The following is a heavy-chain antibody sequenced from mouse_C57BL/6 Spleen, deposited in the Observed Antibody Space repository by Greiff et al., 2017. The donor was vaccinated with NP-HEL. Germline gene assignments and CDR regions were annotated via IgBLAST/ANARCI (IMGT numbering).Heavy chain of an antibody. D-gene: IGHD2-14*01. CDR1: GYTFTGYW. CDR3: ARLRVPVYFDY. J-gene: IGHJ2*01. Sequence: VQLQQSGAELMKPGASVKLSCKATGYTFTGYWIEWVKQRPGHGLEWIGEILPGSGSTNYNDKFKGKATFTADTSSNTAYMQLSSLTTEDSAIYYCARLRVPVYFDYWGQGTTLTVSS. CDR2: ILPGSGST. V-gene: IGHV1-9*01.